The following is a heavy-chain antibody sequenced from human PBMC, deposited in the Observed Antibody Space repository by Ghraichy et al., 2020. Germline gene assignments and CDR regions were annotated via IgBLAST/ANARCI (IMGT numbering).Heavy chain of an antibody. Sequence: GGSLRLSCAASGFTFSSYAMSWVRQAPGKGLEWVSAISGSGGSTYYADSVKGRFTISRDNSKNTLYLQMNSLRAEDTAVYYCAKGIARVVVPAAMYLDYWGRGTLVTVSS. CDR1: GFTFSSYA. V-gene: IGHV3-23*01. D-gene: IGHD2-2*01. CDR3: AKGIARVVVPAAMYLDY. J-gene: IGHJ4*02. CDR2: ISGSGGST.